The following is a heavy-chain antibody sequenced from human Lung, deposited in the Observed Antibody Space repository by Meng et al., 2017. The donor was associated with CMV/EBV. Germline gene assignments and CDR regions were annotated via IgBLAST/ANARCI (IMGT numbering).Heavy chain of an antibody. CDR2: IDIDGRDI. V-gene: IGHV3-74*03. CDR1: GFALRSYW. D-gene: IGHD2/OR15-2a*01. J-gene: IGHJ4*02. CDR3: ARGLEEYLGWEMGY. Sequence: GQLCEAGGGLVQPGGSLRLSCAVSGFALRSYWMHWVRQAPGKGLEWVSRIDIDGRDITYADSVKGRFTISRDTAKNMLYLEMNSLRVEDTAVYYCARGLEEYLGWEMGYWGQGTLVTVSS.